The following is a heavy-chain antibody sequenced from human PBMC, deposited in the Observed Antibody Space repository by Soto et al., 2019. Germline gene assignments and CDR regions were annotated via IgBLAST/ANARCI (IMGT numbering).Heavy chain of an antibody. Sequence: QLQLQESGPGLVKPSETLSLTCTVSGGSISSSSYYWGWIRQPPGKGLEWIGSIYYSGSTYYNPSLKSRVTISVDTSKNQFSLKLSSVTAADTAVYYCARIPRSYCSSTSCYTFYFDYWGQGTLVTVSS. CDR1: GGSISSSSYY. J-gene: IGHJ4*02. D-gene: IGHD2-2*02. V-gene: IGHV4-39*01. CDR3: ARIPRSYCSSTSCYTFYFDY. CDR2: IYYSGST.